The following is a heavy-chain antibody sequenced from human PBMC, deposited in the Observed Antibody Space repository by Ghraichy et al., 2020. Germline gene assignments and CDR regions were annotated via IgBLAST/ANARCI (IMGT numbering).Heavy chain of an antibody. Sequence: SGPTLVKPTQTLTLTCTFSGFSLSTSGMCVSWIRQPPGKALEWLALIDWDDDKYYSTSLKTRLTISKDTSKNQVVLTMTNMDPVDTATYYCARYSNYYDSSGPGAFDIWGQGTMVTVSS. CDR1: GFSLSTSGMC. CDR2: IDWDDDK. CDR3: ARYSNYYDSSGPGAFDI. D-gene: IGHD3-22*01. V-gene: IGHV2-70*01. J-gene: IGHJ3*02.